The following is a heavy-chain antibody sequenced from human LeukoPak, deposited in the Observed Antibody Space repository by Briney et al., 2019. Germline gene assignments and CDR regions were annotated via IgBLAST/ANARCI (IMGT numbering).Heavy chain of an antibody. CDR2: INHSGST. CDR3: ARENEWEPPRGYFDV. Sequence: SETLSLTCAVYGGSFSGYYWSWIRQPPGKGLEWIGEINHSGSTNYNPSLKSRVTISVDTSKNQFSLKLSSVTAADTAVYYCARENEWEPPRGYFDVWGRGTLVTVSS. V-gene: IGHV4-34*01. CDR1: GGSFSGYY. D-gene: IGHD1-26*01. J-gene: IGHJ2*01.